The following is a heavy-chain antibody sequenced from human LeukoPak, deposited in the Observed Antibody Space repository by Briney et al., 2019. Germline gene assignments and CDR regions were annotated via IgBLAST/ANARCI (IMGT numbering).Heavy chain of an antibody. CDR1: GFPFSSYW. D-gene: IGHD2/OR15-2a*01. Sequence: GGSLRLSCVASGFPFSSYWMTWVRQAPGKGLEWVANIKQDGSKKSYVDSVKGRFTISRDNAKNSLYLQMNSLRAEDTAIYYCAKSCNSGNCYYNYWGQGTLVTVSS. V-gene: IGHV3-7*01. CDR2: IKQDGSKK. CDR3: AKSCNSGNCYYNY. J-gene: IGHJ4*02.